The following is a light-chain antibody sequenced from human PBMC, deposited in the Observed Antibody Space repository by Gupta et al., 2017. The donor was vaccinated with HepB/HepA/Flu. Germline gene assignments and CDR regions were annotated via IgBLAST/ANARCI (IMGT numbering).Light chain of an antibody. V-gene: IGLV2-14*01. J-gene: IGLJ3*02. CDR1: SSDVGDYDY. CDR2: EVT. CDR3: SSYTSTHTLV. Sequence: QSVLTQPASVAGSPGHAITISCTGTSSDVGDYDYVSWYQQHTGKAPKLIIYEVTNRPSGVSNRFSGSKSGNTASLTLSGLQAEDEADYYCSSYTSTHTLVFGGGSKLTVL.